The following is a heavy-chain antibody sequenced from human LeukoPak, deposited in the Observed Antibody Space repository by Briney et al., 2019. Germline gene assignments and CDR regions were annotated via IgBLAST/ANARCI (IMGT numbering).Heavy chain of an antibody. J-gene: IGHJ3*02. CDR3: ARHRAVAGVDAFDI. CDR2: IDPSDSYT. D-gene: IGHD6-19*01. Sequence: GESLKISCKGSGYIFTSYSISWVRQMPGKGLEWMGRIDPSDSYTNYSPSFQGHVTISADKSISTAYLQWSSLKASDTAMYYCARHRAVAGVDAFDIWGQGTMVTVSS. V-gene: IGHV5-10-1*01. CDR1: GYIFTSYS.